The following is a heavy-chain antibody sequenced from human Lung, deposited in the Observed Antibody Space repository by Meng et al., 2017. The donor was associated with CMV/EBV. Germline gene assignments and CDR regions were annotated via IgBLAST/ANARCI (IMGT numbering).Heavy chain of an antibody. J-gene: IGHJ4*02. D-gene: IGHD3-22*01. CDR2: MSYDGSNK. Sequence: GESXKISCAASGFTSSNYAMHWLRQAPRKGLELVAVMSYDGSNKYYADYVKGRFIISRDNSKNTLYLQMNSERAEDTAMYYCARDRSYDSSGYLDYWGQGTLVTVSS. V-gene: IGHV3-30-3*01. CDR1: GFTSSNYA. CDR3: ARDRSYDSSGYLDY.